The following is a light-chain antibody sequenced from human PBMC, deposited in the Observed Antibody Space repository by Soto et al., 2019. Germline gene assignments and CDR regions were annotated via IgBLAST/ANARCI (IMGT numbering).Light chain of an antibody. CDR3: QQRSNWPVT. CDR1: QSVSSY. Sequence: EIVLTQSPGTLSLSPGERATLSCRASQSVSSYLAWYQQKPGQAPRLLIYDASTRATGISARFSGSGSGTELTLTLSSLEPEDFVIYYCQQRSNWPVTFGQGTKVEVK. V-gene: IGKV3-11*01. CDR2: DAS. J-gene: IGKJ1*01.